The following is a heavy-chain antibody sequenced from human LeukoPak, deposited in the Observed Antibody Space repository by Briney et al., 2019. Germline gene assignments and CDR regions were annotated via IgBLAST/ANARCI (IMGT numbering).Heavy chain of an antibody. Sequence: GSSVKVSCKASGGTFSSYAISWVRQAPGQGLEWMGGIIPIFGTANYAQKFQGRVTITADESTSTAYMELSSLRSEDTAVYYCARGPRSSGYSPTPYWYFDLWGRGTLVTVSS. CDR1: GGTFSSYA. J-gene: IGHJ2*01. CDR2: IIPIFGTA. CDR3: ARGPRSSGYSPTPYWYFDL. D-gene: IGHD3-22*01. V-gene: IGHV1-69*01.